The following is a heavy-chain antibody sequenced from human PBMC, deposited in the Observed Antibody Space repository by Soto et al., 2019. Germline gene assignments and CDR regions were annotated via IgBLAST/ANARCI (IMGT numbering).Heavy chain of an antibody. D-gene: IGHD5-12*01. Sequence: QLQLQESGPRLVKPSETLSLTCTASGGSISSSSYYWGWVREPLGKGLEWIGSMHFSGSTYYNPSLKSRVVLSGDTSKNHSSLKLTSVTAADTAVYYCAMEGAIVAANWFGPWGQGTLVTVSS. CDR2: MHFSGST. CDR3: AMEGAIVAANWFGP. CDR1: GGSISSSSYY. V-gene: IGHV4-39*02. J-gene: IGHJ5*02.